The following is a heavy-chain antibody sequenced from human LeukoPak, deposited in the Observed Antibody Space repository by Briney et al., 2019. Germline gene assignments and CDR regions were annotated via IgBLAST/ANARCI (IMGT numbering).Heavy chain of an antibody. D-gene: IGHD1-1*01. CDR2: IYYSGST. V-gene: IGHV4-30-4*01. Sequence: SETLSLTCTVSGGSISSGDYYWSWIRQPPGKGLEWIGYIYYSGSTYYNPSLKSRVTISVDTSKNQLSLKLSSVTAADTAVYYCARMNNDNGDYWGQGTLVTVSS. CDR1: GGSISSGDYY. CDR3: ARMNNDNGDY. J-gene: IGHJ4*02.